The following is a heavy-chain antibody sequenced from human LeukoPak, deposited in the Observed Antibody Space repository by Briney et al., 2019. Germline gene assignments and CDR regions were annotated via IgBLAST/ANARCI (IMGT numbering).Heavy chain of an antibody. CDR3: ARDWGLGVYYFDY. J-gene: IGHJ4*02. CDR1: GFTFSTYA. D-gene: IGHD3-16*01. Sequence: PPGGSLRLSCAASGFTFSTYALHWVRQAPGKGLEWVAIISYDGSNKYCTDSVKGRFTISRDNSKNTLYLQMNSLRAEDTAVYYCARDWGLGVYYFDYWGQGTLVTVSS. CDR2: ISYDGSNK. V-gene: IGHV3-30-3*01.